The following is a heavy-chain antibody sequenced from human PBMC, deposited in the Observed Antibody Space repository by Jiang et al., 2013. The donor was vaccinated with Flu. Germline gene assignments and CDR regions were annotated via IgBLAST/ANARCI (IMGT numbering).Heavy chain of an antibody. V-gene: IGHV4-61*02. CDR1: GGSISSGSYY. CDR2: IYTSGST. J-gene: IGHJ5*02. D-gene: IGHD6-13*01. Sequence: GSGLVKPSQTLSLTCTVSGGSISSGSYYWSWIRQPAGKGLEWIGRIYTSGSTNYNPSLKSRVTISVDTSKNQFSLKLSSVTAADTAVYYCARDRRTVAAAGTRRYNWFDPWG. CDR3: ARDRRTVAAAGTRRYNWFDP.